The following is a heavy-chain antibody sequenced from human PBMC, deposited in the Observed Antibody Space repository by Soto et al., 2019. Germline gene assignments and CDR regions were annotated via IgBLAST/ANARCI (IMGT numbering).Heavy chain of an antibody. D-gene: IGHD6-13*01. Sequence: QVQLVQSGAEVKKPGSSVKVSCKASGGTFSSYAISWVRQAPGQGLEWMGGIIPIFGTANYAQKFQGRVTITADESTSTAYKELSSLRSEDTAVYYCARDVVEGGYSSSWSTSNYFDYWGQGTLVTVSS. V-gene: IGHV1-69*01. CDR2: IIPIFGTA. CDR1: GGTFSSYA. J-gene: IGHJ4*02. CDR3: ARDVVEGGYSSSWSTSNYFDY.